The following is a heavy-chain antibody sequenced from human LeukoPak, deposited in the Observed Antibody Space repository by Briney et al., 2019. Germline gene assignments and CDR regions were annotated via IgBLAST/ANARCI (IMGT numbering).Heavy chain of an antibody. J-gene: IGHJ4*02. CDR1: GYSFTSYW. Sequence: GESLKISCKGSGYSFTSYWISWVRQMPGKGLEWMGRIDPSDSYINYSPSFQGHVTISADKSISTAYLQWSSLKASDTAMYYCARHVIRVGYNNLLDYWGQGTLVTVSS. CDR2: IDPSDSYI. D-gene: IGHD5-24*01. V-gene: IGHV5-10-1*01. CDR3: ARHVIRVGYNNLLDY.